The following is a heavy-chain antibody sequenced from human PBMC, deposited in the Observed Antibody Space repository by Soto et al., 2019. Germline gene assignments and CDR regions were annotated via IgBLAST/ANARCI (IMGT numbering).Heavy chain of an antibody. CDR1: GGSISSYY. D-gene: IGHD6-19*01. CDR2: IYYSGNT. CDR3: ARHGQWLVTGYYYYGMDV. Sequence: QVQLQESGPGLVKPSETLSLTCTVSGGSISSYYWSWIRQPPGKGLEWIGYIYYSGNTNYNPSLKSRVTITVDTSNNPFSLKLSSVTAADTAVYYCARHGQWLVTGYYYYGMDVWGQGTTVTVSS. J-gene: IGHJ6*02. V-gene: IGHV4-59*08.